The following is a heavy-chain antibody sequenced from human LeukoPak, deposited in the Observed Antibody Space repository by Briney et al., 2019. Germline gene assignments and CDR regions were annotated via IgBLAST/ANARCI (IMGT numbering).Heavy chain of an antibody. CDR3: ERESYGYGYYFDY. CDR1: GFTFSSYG. CDR2: IWYDGSNK. J-gene: IGHJ4*02. D-gene: IGHD5-18*01. Sequence: GGSLRLSCAASGFTFSSYGMHWVRQAPGKGLEWVAVIWYDGSNKYYADSVKGRFTISRDNSKNTLYLQMNSLRAEDTAVYYCERESYGYGYYFDYWGQGTLVTVSS. V-gene: IGHV3-33*01.